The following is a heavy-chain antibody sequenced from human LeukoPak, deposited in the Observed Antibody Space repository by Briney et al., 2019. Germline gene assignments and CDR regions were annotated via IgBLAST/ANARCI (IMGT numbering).Heavy chain of an antibody. Sequence: SESLSLTCTVSGGSISSSSYYWGWIRQPPGKGLEWIGSIYYSGSTYYNPSLKSRVTISVDTSKNQFSLKLSSVTAADTAVYYCARDFIAARPGGWFDPWGQGTLVTVSS. V-gene: IGHV4-39*07. J-gene: IGHJ5*02. D-gene: IGHD6-6*01. CDR3: ARDFIAARPGGWFDP. CDR1: GGSISSSSYY. CDR2: IYYSGST.